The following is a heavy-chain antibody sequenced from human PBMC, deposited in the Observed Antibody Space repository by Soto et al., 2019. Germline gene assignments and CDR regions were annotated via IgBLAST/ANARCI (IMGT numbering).Heavy chain of an antibody. J-gene: IGHJ6*03. CDR3: ASPSGVFGVGDYYMDV. Sequence: ASVKVSCKASGGTFSSYTISWVRQAPGQGLEWMGRIIPILGIANYAQKFQGRVTITADKSTSTAYMELSSLRSEDTAVYYCASPSGVFGVGDYYMDVWGKGTTVTVSS. CDR2: IIPILGIA. CDR1: GGTFSSYT. D-gene: IGHD3-3*01. V-gene: IGHV1-69*02.